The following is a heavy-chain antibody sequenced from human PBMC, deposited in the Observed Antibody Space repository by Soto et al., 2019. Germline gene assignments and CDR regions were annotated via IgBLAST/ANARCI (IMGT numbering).Heavy chain of an antibody. CDR2: IYSGGST. CDR1: GFTVSSYY. J-gene: IGHJ4*02. CDR3: ARGRSVESSDYCVAIVHFDH. D-gene: IGHD3-22*01. Sequence: PGGSLRLSCAASGFTVSSYYMSWVRQAPGKGLEWVSVIYSGGSTYYAASVKGRFTISRDNSKNKLFLQMNNLRDEDTALYYSARGRSVESSDYCVAIVHFDHWGLGTLVTVSS. V-gene: IGHV3-53*01.